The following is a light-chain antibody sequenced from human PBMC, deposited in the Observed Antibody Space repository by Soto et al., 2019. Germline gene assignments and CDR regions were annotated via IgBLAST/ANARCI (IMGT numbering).Light chain of an antibody. CDR2: GAS. V-gene: IGKV3-20*01. Sequence: VVLTQSPATLSLSPGERATLSCRASLSVSVYLAWYQQKPGQAPRLLIYGASTRATGIPARFSGSGSGTDFTLTISRLESEDFAVYYCQQYGSCPWTFGQGTKVDIK. CDR1: LSVSVY. CDR3: QQYGSCPWT. J-gene: IGKJ1*01.